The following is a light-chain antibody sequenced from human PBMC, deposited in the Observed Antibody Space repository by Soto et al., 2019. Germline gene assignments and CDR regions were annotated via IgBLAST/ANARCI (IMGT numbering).Light chain of an antibody. CDR1: QSVSSS. CDR3: QQYDNWPWT. Sequence: PGGRATLSPSASQSVSSSSLAWYQQNPGQAPRLLIYEASSRATGIPARFSGSGSGTDFTLTISSLQSEDFAVYYCQQYDNWPWTFGQGTKVDI. J-gene: IGKJ1*01. V-gene: IGKV3D-15*01. CDR2: EAS.